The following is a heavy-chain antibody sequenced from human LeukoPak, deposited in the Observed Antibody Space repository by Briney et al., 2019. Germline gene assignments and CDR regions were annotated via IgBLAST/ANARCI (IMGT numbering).Heavy chain of an antibody. CDR1: VPTFTSYA. CDR3: AGFFYDSSGAAFDI. CDR2: FIPIFGSP. D-gene: IGHD3-22*01. J-gene: IGHJ3*02. V-gene: IGHV1-69*05. Sequence: SVKVSCKASVPTFTSYAINWVRQAPGQGLEWMGGFIPIFGSPTYAQSFQGRVTFTTDESTYTAYMELSNLRSDDTAVFYCAGFFYDSSGAAFDIWGQGTMVTVSS.